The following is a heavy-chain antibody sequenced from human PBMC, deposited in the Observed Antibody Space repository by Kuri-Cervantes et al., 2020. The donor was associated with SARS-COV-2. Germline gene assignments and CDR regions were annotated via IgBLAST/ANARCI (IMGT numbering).Heavy chain of an antibody. V-gene: IGHV3-30-3*01. CDR2: ISYDGSNK. CDR3: ARPGAGYRRNPPDY. Sequence: GESLKISCAASGFTFSSYAMHWVRQAPGKGLEWVAVISYDGSNKYYADSVKGRFTISRDNSKNTLYLQMNSLRAEDTAVYYCARPGAGYRRNPPDYRGQGTLVTVSS. J-gene: IGHJ4*02. D-gene: IGHD6-13*01. CDR1: GFTFSSYA.